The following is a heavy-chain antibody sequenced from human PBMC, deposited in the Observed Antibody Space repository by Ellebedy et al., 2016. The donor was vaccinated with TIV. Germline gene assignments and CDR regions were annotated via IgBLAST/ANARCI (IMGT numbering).Heavy chain of an antibody. J-gene: IGHJ4*02. V-gene: IGHV1-3*01. Sequence: ASVKVSCXASGYTFTRYTIHWVRHPPGQRLQWMGWINAGSGNTKYSQKFQGRVTITRDTSATTAYMELSSLRSEDTTVYYCARENRYYDSSGYAYWGQGTLVTVSS. D-gene: IGHD3-22*01. CDR2: INAGSGNT. CDR1: GYTFTRYT. CDR3: ARENRYYDSSGYAY.